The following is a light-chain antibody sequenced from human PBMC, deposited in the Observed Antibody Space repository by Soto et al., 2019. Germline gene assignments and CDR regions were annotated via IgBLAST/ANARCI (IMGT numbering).Light chain of an antibody. CDR3: QQSYSPIT. CDR1: QSIYIY. CDR2: GAS. Sequence: DIQMTQSPSSLSASVGDTVTITCRASQSIYIYLNWYQQTPGKAPNLLIFGASTLQSGVPSRFSGSGSGTDFTLTISGLQPEYGATYYCQQSYSPITFGQGTRLEIK. V-gene: IGKV1-39*01. J-gene: IGKJ5*01.